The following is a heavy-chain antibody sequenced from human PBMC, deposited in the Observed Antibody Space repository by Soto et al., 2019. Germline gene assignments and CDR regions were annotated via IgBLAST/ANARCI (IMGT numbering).Heavy chain of an antibody. CDR2: ISDSGNSA. CDR3: ARRVEVGGQYLDS. V-gene: IGHV3-23*01. Sequence: GGSLRLSCVASGFTFSGYAMTWVRQAPEKGPEWVSIISDSGNSAYYADSAKGRFTISRDNSKDTLYLQMNTLRVEDTAIYYCARRVEVGGQYLDSWGQGTLVTVSS. J-gene: IGHJ4*02. CDR1: GFTFSGYA. D-gene: IGHD3-10*01.